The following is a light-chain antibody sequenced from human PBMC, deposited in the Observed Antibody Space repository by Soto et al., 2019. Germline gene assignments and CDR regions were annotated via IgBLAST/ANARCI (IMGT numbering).Light chain of an antibody. Sequence: MYQSLATLSASKRDTVTITCVASQTISGWLAWYQQRPGKAPNLLIFDASTLESGAPSRFSGSGSGTTFTLTISSLQSDDFATYYCLQYNGYYRTFGQGTIVDIK. V-gene: IGKV1-5*01. CDR1: QTISGW. CDR3: LQYNGYYRT. J-gene: IGKJ1*01. CDR2: DAS.